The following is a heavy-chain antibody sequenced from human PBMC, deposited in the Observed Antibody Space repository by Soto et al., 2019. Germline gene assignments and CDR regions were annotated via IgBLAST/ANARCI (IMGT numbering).Heavy chain of an antibody. V-gene: IGHV3-21*01. CDR3: TRDASRDSSARGWFDP. CDR1: GXTFRSFT. J-gene: IGHJ5*02. CDR2: IISNSAYI. Sequence: GSLRLSCAASGXTFRSFTMNWVRQAPGKGLEWVSTIISNSAYIYYTDALRGRFNISRDNAKNSLHLQMNSLGAEDTAVYYCTRDASRDSSARGWFDPWGPGTLGTVSS. D-gene: IGHD6-13*01.